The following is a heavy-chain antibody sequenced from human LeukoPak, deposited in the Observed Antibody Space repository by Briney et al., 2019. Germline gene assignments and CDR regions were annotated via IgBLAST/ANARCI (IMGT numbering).Heavy chain of an antibody. D-gene: IGHD2-15*01. J-gene: IGHJ6*03. CDR1: GYTFTSYG. CDR2: ISGDSRSI. CDR3: ARYRLPDYYYHYYMDV. V-gene: IGHV1-18*01. Sequence: ASVTVSRTASGYTFTSYGIIWVRQAPGQGLEWMGWISGDSRSIKYAQNLQGRVTMTTDTSTSTAYMELRSLTSDDTAVYYCARYRLPDYYYHYYMDVWGKGTTVTVSS.